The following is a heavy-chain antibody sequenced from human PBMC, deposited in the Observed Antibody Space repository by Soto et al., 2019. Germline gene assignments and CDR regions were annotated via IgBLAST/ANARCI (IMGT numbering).Heavy chain of an antibody. CDR3: AKDFKVVVAATIDFHFDY. J-gene: IGHJ4*02. D-gene: IGHD2-15*01. Sequence: QVQLVESGGGVVQPGRSLRLSCAASGFTFSSYGMHWVRQAPGKGLEWVAVISYDGSNKYYADSVKGRFTISRDNSKNTLYLQMTSLRAEDTAVYYCAKDFKVVVAATIDFHFDYWGQGTLVTVSS. V-gene: IGHV3-30*18. CDR1: GFTFSSYG. CDR2: ISYDGSNK.